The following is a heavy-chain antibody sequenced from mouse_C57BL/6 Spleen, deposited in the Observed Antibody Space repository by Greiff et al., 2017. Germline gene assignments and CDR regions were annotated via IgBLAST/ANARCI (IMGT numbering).Heavy chain of an antibody. Sequence: VQLQQPGAELVRPGTSVKLSCKASGYTFTSYWMHWVKQRPGQGLEWIGVIDPSDSYTNYNQKFKGKATLTVDTSSSTAYMQLSSLTSEDSAVYYCARFDSSGYVEYYFDYWGQGTTLTVSS. D-gene: IGHD3-2*02. CDR3: ARFDSSGYVEYYFDY. CDR2: IDPSDSYT. V-gene: IGHV1-59*01. J-gene: IGHJ2*01. CDR1: GYTFTSYW.